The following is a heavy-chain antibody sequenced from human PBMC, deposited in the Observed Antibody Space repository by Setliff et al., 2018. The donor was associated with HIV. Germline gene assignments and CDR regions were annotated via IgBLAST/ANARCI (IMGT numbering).Heavy chain of an antibody. J-gene: IGHJ4*02. CDR2: IYYSGST. CDR3: ARTRGYTYGYIDS. D-gene: IGHD5-18*01. CDR1: GGSISSSSSY. Sequence: SGPTLVNPTQTLTLTCIVSGGSISSSSSYWGWIRQPPGKGLEWIGNIYYSGSTYYNPSLKSRVTISVDTSKNQFSLRLSSVTAADTAVYYCARTRGYTYGYIDSWGQGTLVTVSS. V-gene: IGHV4-39*01.